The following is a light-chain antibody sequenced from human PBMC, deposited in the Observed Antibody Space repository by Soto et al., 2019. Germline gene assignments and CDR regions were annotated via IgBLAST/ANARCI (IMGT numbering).Light chain of an antibody. CDR2: GAS. CDR1: QSVSSIS. J-gene: IGKJ1*01. Sequence: EIVLTQSPGTLSLSPGERATLSCRASQSVSSISLVWYQQKPGQAPRLLISGASSRATAIPDRFSGSGSGTEFTLTISRLEPEDVAVYYCQQFGSSPPWTFGQGTKVEIK. V-gene: IGKV3-20*01. CDR3: QQFGSSPPWT.